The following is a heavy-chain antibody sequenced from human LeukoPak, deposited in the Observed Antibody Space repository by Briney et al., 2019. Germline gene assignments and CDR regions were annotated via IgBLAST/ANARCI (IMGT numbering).Heavy chain of an antibody. CDR1: GFTFSSYA. D-gene: IGHD3-10*01. CDR3: ARVMVRGVIRDSCAGY. V-gene: IGHV3-30-3*01. J-gene: IGHJ4*02. Sequence: PGRSLRLSCAASGFTFSSYAMHWVRQAPGKGLEWVAVISYDGSNKYYADSVKGRFTISRDNSKNTLYLQMNSLRAEDTAVYYCARVMVRGVIRDSCAGYWGQGTLVTVSS. CDR2: ISYDGSNK.